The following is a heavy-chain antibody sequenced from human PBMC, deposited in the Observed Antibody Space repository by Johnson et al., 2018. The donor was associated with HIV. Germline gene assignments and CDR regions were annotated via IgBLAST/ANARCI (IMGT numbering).Heavy chain of an antibody. CDR3: AKDSNRWDLLQDAFDI. V-gene: IGHV3-33*06. CDR1: GFTFSSYG. CDR2: IWYDGSNK. D-gene: IGHD1-26*01. Sequence: QVQLVESGGGVVQPGGSLRLSCVASGFTFSSYGMHWVRHAPGKGLEWVAVIWYDGSNKYYADSVKGRFTISRDNSKNTLYLQMKRLRAEDTAVYYCAKDSNRWDLLQDAFDIWGQGTMVTVSS. J-gene: IGHJ3*02.